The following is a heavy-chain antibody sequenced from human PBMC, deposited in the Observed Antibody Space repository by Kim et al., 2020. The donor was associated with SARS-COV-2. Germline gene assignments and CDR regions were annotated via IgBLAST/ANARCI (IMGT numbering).Heavy chain of an antibody. CDR2: ISGSGGST. CDR1: GFTFSSYA. D-gene: IGHD3-10*01. Sequence: GGSLRLSCAASGFTFSSYAMSWVRQAPGKGLEWVSAISGSGGSTYYADSVKGRFTISRDNSKNTLYLQMNSLRAEDTAVYYCAKAPEYYYGSGSYSPDYYYYGMDVWGQGTTVTVSS. V-gene: IGHV3-23*01. CDR3: AKAPEYYYGSGSYSPDYYYYGMDV. J-gene: IGHJ6*02.